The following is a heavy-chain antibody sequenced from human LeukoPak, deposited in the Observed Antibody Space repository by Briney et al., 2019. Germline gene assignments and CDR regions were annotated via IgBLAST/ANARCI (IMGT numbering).Heavy chain of an antibody. CDR1: GFTFSSYA. D-gene: IGHD3-9*01. J-gene: IGHJ3*02. V-gene: IGHV3-23*01. CDR2: ISGSSGST. CDR3: AKDRAVRYFDPDAFDI. Sequence: PGGSLRLSCAASGFTFSSYAMSWVRQAPGKGLEWVSAISGSSGSTYYADSVKGRFTISRDNSKNTLYLQMNSLRAEDTAVYYCAKDRAVRYFDPDAFDIWGQGTMVTVSS.